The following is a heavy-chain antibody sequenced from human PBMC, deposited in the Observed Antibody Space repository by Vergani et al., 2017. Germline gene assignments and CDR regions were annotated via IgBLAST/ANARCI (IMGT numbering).Heavy chain of an antibody. CDR3: ARDFLDGGYSYGYGYYYYGMDV. J-gene: IGHJ6*02. CDR1: GFTVSSNY. Sequence: EVQLVESGGGLVQPGGSLRLSCAASGFTVSSNYMSWVRQAPGKGLEWVSVIYSGGSTYYADSVKGRFTISRDNSKNTLYLQMNSLRAEDTAVYYCARDFLDGGYSYGYGYYYYGMDVWGQGTTVTVSS. V-gene: IGHV3-66*02. D-gene: IGHD5-18*01. CDR2: IYSGGST.